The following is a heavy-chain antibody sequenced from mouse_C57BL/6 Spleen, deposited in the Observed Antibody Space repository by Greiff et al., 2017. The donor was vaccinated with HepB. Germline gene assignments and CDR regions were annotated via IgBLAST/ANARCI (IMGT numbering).Heavy chain of an antibody. D-gene: IGHD2-4*01. V-gene: IGHV1-64*01. CDR2: IHPNSGST. Sequence: QVQLQQPGAELVKPGASVKLSCKASGYTFPSYWMHWVKQRPGQGLEWIGMIHPNSGSTNYNEKFKSKATLTVDKSSSTASMQLSSLTSEDSAVYYCANYYDYDRLDYWGQGTTLTVSS. J-gene: IGHJ2*01. CDR1: GYTFPSYW. CDR3: ANYYDYDRLDY.